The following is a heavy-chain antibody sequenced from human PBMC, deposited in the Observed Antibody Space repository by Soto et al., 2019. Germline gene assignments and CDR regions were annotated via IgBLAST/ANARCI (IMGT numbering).Heavy chain of an antibody. D-gene: IGHD2-21*02. V-gene: IGHV3-21*01. Sequence: EVQLVESGGGLVKPGGSRRLSCAASGFTFSSYSMHWVRHAPGKGLEWVSSISSSSSYIYYADSVKGRFTISRDNAKNSLYLQMNSLRDEDTAVYYCERQAYCGGDCYLDYWGQGTLVTVSS. J-gene: IGHJ4*02. CDR2: ISSSSSYI. CDR1: GFTFSSYS. CDR3: ERQAYCGGDCYLDY.